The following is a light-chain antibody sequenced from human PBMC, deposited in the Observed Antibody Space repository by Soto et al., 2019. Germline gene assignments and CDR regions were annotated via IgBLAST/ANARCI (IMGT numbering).Light chain of an antibody. Sequence: DIQMTQSPSSLSASVGDRVTITCRASQTISSYLNWYQQKPGKAPKLLIYAASSLQSGVPSRFSGSESGTDFLLPISSLQPEDFATYYCQQSYRTPITFGQGTRLEIK. V-gene: IGKV1-39*01. CDR1: QTISSY. J-gene: IGKJ5*01. CDR2: AAS. CDR3: QQSYRTPIT.